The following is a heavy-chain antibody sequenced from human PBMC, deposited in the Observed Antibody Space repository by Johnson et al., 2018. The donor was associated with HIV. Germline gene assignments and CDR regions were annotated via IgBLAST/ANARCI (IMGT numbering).Heavy chain of an antibody. CDR2: ISWYSGSL. J-gene: IGHJ3*02. Sequence: VQLVESGGGLVQPGGSLRLSCAASGFTFDDYAMHWVRQAPGKGLVWVSGISWYSGSLGYADSVKGRFTISRDNAKNSLYLQMNSLRADDTAVYYCAREGPSERAGFDIWGQGTMVTVSS. V-gene: IGHV3-9*01. CDR1: GFTFDDYA. CDR3: AREGPSERAGFDI.